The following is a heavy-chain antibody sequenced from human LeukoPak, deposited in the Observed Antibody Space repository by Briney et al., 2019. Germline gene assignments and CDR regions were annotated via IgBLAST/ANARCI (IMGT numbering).Heavy chain of an antibody. CDR3: AKDDSSSAGTLPLY. V-gene: IGHV3-30*18. Sequence: GGSLRLSCAASGFTFSSYGMHWVRQAPGKGLEWVAVISYDGSNKYYADSVKGRFTISRDNSKNTLYLQMNSLRAEDTAVYYCAKDDSSSAGTLPLYWGQGTLVTVPS. J-gene: IGHJ4*02. CDR2: ISYDGSNK. CDR1: GFTFSSYG. D-gene: IGHD6-6*01.